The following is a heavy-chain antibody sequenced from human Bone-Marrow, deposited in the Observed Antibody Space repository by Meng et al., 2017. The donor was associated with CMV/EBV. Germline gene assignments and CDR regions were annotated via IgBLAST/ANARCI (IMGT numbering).Heavy chain of an antibody. J-gene: IGHJ4*02. D-gene: IGHD3-3*01. CDR2: IYYSGST. CDR1: GGSISSSSYY. V-gene: IGHV4-39*07. Sequence: ESLKIACTVSGGSISSSSYYWGWIRQPPGKGLEWIGSIYYSGSTYYNPSPKSRVTISVDTSKNQISLKLSSVTAADTAVYYCARVSDFWRGYLADWGRGKLVSFSS. CDR3: ARVSDFWRGYLAD.